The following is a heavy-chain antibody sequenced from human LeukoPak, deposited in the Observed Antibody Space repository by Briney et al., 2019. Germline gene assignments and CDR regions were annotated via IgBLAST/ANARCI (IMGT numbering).Heavy chain of an antibody. CDR3: ARSSGSYWY. D-gene: IGHD1-26*01. V-gene: IGHV4-59*01. Sequence: SQTLSLTCTVSAGSISSYCWNWIRQPPGKGLEWIGYIYYSGSTNYNPSLKSRLTISVDTSKNQFSLNLSSVTAADTAVYYCARSSGSYWYWGQGTLVTVSS. CDR1: AGSISSYC. CDR2: IYYSGST. J-gene: IGHJ4*02.